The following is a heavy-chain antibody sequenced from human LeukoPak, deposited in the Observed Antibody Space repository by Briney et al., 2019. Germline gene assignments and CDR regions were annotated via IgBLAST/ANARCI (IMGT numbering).Heavy chain of an antibody. V-gene: IGHV3-7*04. CDR1: GFPFSSYW. CDR2: IKQDGSKK. J-gene: IGHJ4*02. Sequence: GSLRLSYVASGFPFSSYWMTWVRQAPGEGLEGVANIKQDGSKKSYVDSVKGRFTISRDNAKNSLYLQMNSLRAEDTAIYYCTRVGYIDEGIDYWGQGTLVTVSS. CDR3: TRVGYIDEGIDY. D-gene: IGHD5-24*01.